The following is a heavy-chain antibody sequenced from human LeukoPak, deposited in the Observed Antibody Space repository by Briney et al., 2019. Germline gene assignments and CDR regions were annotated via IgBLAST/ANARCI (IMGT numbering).Heavy chain of an antibody. D-gene: IGHD3-3*01. V-gene: IGHV3-7*01. Sequence: GESLRLSCAASGFTFSRYWMSWVRQAPGKGLEWVANIKQDGSEKYYVDSVKDRFTISRDNAKNSLYLQMNNLRAEDTAVYYCARDRENNNFWSGYSGWGQGTLVTVSS. CDR3: ARDRENNNFWSGYSG. CDR2: IKQDGSEK. J-gene: IGHJ4*02. CDR1: GFTFSRYW.